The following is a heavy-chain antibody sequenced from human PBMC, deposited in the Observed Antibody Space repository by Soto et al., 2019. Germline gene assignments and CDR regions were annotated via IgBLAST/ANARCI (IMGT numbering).Heavy chain of an antibody. V-gene: IGHV3-30-3*01. CDR1: GFTFSNFA. CDR2: MSFDGSNK. J-gene: IGHJ6*02. CDR3: ATYFDDPTGLYYFGMDV. D-gene: IGHD1-1*01. Sequence: QVQLVESGGRVVQPGGSLRLSCAASGFTFSNFAMHWVRQAPGKGLEWVAVMSFDGSNKFHADSVTGRFTITKDNSKNSLSLQMNSLKTDHTAVYYCATYFDDPTGLYYFGMDVWGQGTAVTVSS.